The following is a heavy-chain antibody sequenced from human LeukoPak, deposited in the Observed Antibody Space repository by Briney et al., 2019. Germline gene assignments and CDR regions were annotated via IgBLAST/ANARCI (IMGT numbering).Heavy chain of an antibody. CDR3: VSRFDY. Sequence: PGGSLRLSCEASGFTFSDYSLHWVRQAPDKGLEWVAAISHDGTTTYYADSLQGRFTISRDNSKNTLYLQMDSLRDEDTAVYYCVSRFDYWGQGTLVTVSS. CDR1: GFTFSDYS. J-gene: IGHJ4*02. V-gene: IGHV3-30*03. CDR2: ISHDGTTT.